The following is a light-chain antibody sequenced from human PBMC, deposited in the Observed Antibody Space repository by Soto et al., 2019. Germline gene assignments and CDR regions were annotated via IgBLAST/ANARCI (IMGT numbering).Light chain of an antibody. CDR1: QNIDIF. Sequence: DIQMTQSPSSPSASVGDRVTITGRASQNIDIFLSWYHQKPGRAPNLLIYGASTLQNGVPSRFSGSGSGTDFSLTISSLQPEDFGTYYCQQSYSAPPLTFGAGTKVDIK. V-gene: IGKV1-39*01. CDR2: GAS. CDR3: QQSYSAPPLT. J-gene: IGKJ4*01.